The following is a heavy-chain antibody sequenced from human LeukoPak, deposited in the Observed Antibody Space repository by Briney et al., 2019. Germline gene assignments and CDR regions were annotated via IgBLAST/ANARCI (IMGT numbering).Heavy chain of an antibody. V-gene: IGHV4-39*01. Sequence: PSETLSLTCTVSGVSISSSNSYWGWLRQPPGKGLEWIGSIYYSGNTYYNASLKSQVSISIDTSKNQFSLRLTSVTAADTAVYYCARQTGSGLFILPGGQGTLVTVSS. D-gene: IGHD3/OR15-3a*01. J-gene: IGHJ4*02. CDR3: ARQTGSGLFILP. CDR1: GVSISSSNSY. CDR2: IYYSGNT.